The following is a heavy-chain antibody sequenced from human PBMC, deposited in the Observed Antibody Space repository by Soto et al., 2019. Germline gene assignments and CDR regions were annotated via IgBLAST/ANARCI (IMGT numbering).Heavy chain of an antibody. D-gene: IGHD2-2*01. J-gene: IGHJ4*02. CDR1: GGSISSGGYY. CDR2: IYHSGTS. V-gene: IGHV4-30-2*01. CDR3: ARGRLVPAVNFDY. Sequence: SETLSLTCTVSGGSISSGGYYWSWIRQHPGKGLEWIGNIYHSGTSFYNPSLKSRVTISVDGSKNQFSLKVKSVTAADTAVYYCARGRLVPAVNFDYWGLGTLVTVSS.